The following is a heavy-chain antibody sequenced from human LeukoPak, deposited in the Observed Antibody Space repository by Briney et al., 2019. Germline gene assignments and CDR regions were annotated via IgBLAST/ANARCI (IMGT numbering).Heavy chain of an antibody. J-gene: IGHJ4*02. CDR1: GFTFSSYA. D-gene: IGHD4-17*01. CDR2: ISGSGGST. Sequence: GGSLRLSCAASGFTFSSYAMSWVRQAPGKGLEWVSAISGSGGSTYYADSVKGRFTISRDNSKNTLYLQMNSLRAEDTAVYYCASRSSDYGDYSFYFDYWGQGTLVTVSS. CDR3: ASRSSDYGDYSFYFDY. V-gene: IGHV3-23*01.